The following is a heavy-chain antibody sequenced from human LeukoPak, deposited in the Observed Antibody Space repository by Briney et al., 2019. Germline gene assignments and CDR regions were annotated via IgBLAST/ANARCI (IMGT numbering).Heavy chain of an antibody. D-gene: IGHD2-21*01. J-gene: IGHJ4*02. V-gene: IGHV3-30*02. CDR1: GFTFSSYG. CDR3: AKDLWEEGYCGGDCFGIDY. Sequence: GGSLRLSCAASGFTFSSYGMHWVRQAPGKGLEWVAFIRYDGSNKYYADSVKGRFTISRDNSKNTLYLQMNSLRAEDTAVYYCAKDLWEEGYCGGDCFGIDYWGQGTLVTVSS. CDR2: IRYDGSNK.